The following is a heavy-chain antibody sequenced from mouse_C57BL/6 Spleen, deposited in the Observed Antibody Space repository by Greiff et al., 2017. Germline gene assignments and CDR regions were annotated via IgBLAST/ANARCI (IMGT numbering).Heavy chain of an antibody. V-gene: IGHV2-9*01. CDR3: AKRAAQALFAY. CDR2: IWGGGST. D-gene: IGHD3-2*02. Sequence: VQLQQSGPGLVAPSQSLSITCPVPGFSLTSYGVDWVRRPPGKGLEWLGVIWGGGSTNYNSALMSRLSISKDNSKSQVFLKMNSLQTDDTAMYYCAKRAAQALFAYWGQGTLVTVSA. J-gene: IGHJ3*01. CDR1: GFSLTSYG.